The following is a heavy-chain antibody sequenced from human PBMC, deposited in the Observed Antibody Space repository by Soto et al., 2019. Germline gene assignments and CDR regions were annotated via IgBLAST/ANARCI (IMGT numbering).Heavy chain of an antibody. CDR1: GFTFSSYS. CDR2: ISSSSSTI. V-gene: IGHV3-48*02. Sequence: EVQLVESGGGLVQPGGSLRLSCAASGFTFSSYSMNWVRQAPGKGLEWGSYISSSSSTIYYADSVKGRFTISRDNAKNSLYLQMNSLRDEDTAVYYCARDSGGDSSGYYHWFDPWGQGTLVTVSS. CDR3: ARDSGGDSSGYYHWFDP. D-gene: IGHD3-22*01. J-gene: IGHJ5*02.